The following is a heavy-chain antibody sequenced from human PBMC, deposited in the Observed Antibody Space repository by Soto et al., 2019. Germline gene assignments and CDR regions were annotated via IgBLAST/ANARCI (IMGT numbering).Heavy chain of an antibody. CDR1: GFTFDDYA. V-gene: IGHV3-9*01. J-gene: IGHJ5*02. CDR2: ISWNSGSI. D-gene: IGHD6-13*01. Sequence: GGSLRLSCAASGFTFDDYAMHWVRQAPGKGLEWVSGISWNSGSIGYADSVKGRFTISRDNAKNSLYLQMNSLRAEDTALYYCAKDPYSSSWYRGWFDPWGQGTLVTVSS. CDR3: AKDPYSSSWYRGWFDP.